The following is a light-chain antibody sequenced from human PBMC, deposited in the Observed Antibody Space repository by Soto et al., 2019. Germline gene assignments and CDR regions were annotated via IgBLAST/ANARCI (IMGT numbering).Light chain of an antibody. J-gene: IGKJ2*01. CDR2: GAS. V-gene: IGKV3-15*01. CDR3: QQYHNWPPQYT. CDR1: QSVASN. Sequence: EIVMTQSPASLSVSPGDGVTLSCRASQSVASNVAWYQQKPGQGPRLLIHGASTRAAGVPARFSGSGSATEFTLTISSLQSEDFAVYYCQQYHNWPPQYTFGQGTKLQIK.